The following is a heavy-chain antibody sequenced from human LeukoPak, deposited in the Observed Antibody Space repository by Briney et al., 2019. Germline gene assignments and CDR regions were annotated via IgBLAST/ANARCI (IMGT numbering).Heavy chain of an antibody. CDR3: ARAGIAARLGAFDI. D-gene: IGHD6-6*01. V-gene: IGHV3-23*01. Sequence: GGSLRLSCAASGFTFSSYAMSWVRQAPGKGLEWVSGMSGNGGTTYYADSVKGRFTISRDNAKNSLYLQMNSLRAEDTAVYYCARAGIAARLGAFDIWGQGTMVTVSS. J-gene: IGHJ3*02. CDR1: GFTFSSYA. CDR2: MSGNGGTT.